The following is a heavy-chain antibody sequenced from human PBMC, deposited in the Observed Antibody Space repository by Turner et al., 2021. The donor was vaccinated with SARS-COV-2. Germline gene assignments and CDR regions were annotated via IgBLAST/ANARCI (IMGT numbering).Heavy chain of an antibody. V-gene: IGHV3-21*01. Sequence: EVQLVESGGGLVKPGGSLRLSCAASGFTFSSYSMNWVPQAPGKGLEWVSSISRSSNYIYYAGSVKGRFTISRDNAKNSLYLQMNSLKAEDTAVYYCARARWDYYDSSGYYPNAFDIWGQGTMVTVSS. CDR3: ARARWDYYDSSGYYPNAFDI. J-gene: IGHJ3*02. D-gene: IGHD3-22*01. CDR1: GFTFSSYS. CDR2: ISRSSNYI.